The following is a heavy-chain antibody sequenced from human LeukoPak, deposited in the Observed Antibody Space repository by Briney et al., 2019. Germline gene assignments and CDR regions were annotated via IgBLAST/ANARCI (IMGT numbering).Heavy chain of an antibody. CDR2: INHSGST. V-gene: IGHV4-30-4*08. CDR1: GGSINSEDYY. Sequence: SETLSLTCTVSGGSINSEDYYWSWLRQPPGKGLEWIGYINHSGSTSYRVSLESRVSMSIDMSKSQFSLNLRSVTAADTAVYYCASGLLWFGELIGVDYWGQGTLVTVSS. D-gene: IGHD3-10*01. CDR3: ASGLLWFGELIGVDY. J-gene: IGHJ4*02.